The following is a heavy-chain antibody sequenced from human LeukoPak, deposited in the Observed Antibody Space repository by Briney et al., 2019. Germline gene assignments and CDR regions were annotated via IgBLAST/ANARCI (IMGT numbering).Heavy chain of an antibody. V-gene: IGHV1-2*06. CDR3: AAGITVAANHAFDI. D-gene: IGHD6-19*01. J-gene: IGHJ3*02. CDR2: INPSSGGT. CDR1: GYTFTGYH. Sequence: GASVNVSCKASGYTFTGYHVHWVRPAPGEGLEWVGRINPSSGGTNYAQKLQGRVTMTRDPSISPAYREMSRLRSDDTAVHYCAAGITVAANHAFDIWGQGTMLTVSS.